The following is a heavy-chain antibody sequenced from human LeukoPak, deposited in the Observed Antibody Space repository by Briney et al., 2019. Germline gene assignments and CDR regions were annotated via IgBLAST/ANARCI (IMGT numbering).Heavy chain of an antibody. J-gene: IGHJ6*02. CDR1: GFSFINYW. Sequence: GGSLRLSCVASGFSFINYWMSWVRQAPGKGLEWVANVKQDGSEKYYVDSVKGRFTISRDNAKNSLDLRMNSLRAEDTAVYYCARERCSTTTCYRGYGMDVWGQGTTVTVS. V-gene: IGHV3-7*01. D-gene: IGHD2-2*02. CDR3: ARERCSTTTCYRGYGMDV. CDR2: VKQDGSEK.